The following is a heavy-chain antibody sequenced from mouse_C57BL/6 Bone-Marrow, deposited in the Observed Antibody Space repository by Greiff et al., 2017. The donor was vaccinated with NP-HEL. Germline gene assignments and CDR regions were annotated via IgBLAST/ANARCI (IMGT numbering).Heavy chain of an antibody. Sequence: GVDCSRYWMSWVRRAPGKGLEWIGEINPDSSRINYAPSLKDKFIISRDNAKNTLYLQMSKVRSEDTALYYCARNWDVGFDYWGQGTTLTVSS. V-gene: IGHV4-1*01. CDR2: INPDSSRI. CDR3: ARNWDVGFDY. CDR1: GVDCSRYW. J-gene: IGHJ2*01. D-gene: IGHD4-1*01.